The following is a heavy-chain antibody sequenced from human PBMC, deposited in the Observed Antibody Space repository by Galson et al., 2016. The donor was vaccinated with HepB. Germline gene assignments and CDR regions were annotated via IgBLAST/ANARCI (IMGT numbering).Heavy chain of an antibody. CDR2: ISSDGSDI. V-gene: IGHV3-74*01. D-gene: IGHD2-21*02. Sequence: SLRLSCAASGFTFSAYWMHWVRQAPGKGLVWVSRISSDGSDIKYADSVKGRFTISRDSAKNTLYLQMNSLRVEDTAVYYCARDETVQGPSTIDYWGQGTTVTVSS. CDR3: ARDETVQGPSTIDY. CDR1: GFTFSAYW. J-gene: IGHJ4*02.